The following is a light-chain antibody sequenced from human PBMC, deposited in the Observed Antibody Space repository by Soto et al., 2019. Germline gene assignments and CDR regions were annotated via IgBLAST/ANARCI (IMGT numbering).Light chain of an antibody. CDR2: GAS. J-gene: IGKJ4*02. Sequence: EIVMTQSPATLSVSPGERATLSCRASQSVSSKLAWYQQKPGQAPRLLLYGASARATGIPARFSGSGSGTEFTLTISSLQSEDFAVYYCQQYNNWPRTFGRGTKVDIK. V-gene: IGKV3-15*01. CDR1: QSVSSK. CDR3: QQYNNWPRT.